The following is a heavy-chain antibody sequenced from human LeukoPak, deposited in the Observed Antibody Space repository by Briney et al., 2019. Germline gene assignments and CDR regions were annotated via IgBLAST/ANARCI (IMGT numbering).Heavy chain of an antibody. CDR1: GLTLSSDY. D-gene: IGHD2-21*02. V-gene: IGHV3-66*02. Sequence: GGSLRLSCAASGLTLSSDYMSWVRQAPGKGLEWVSVIYSGGSTYYADSVKGRFTISRDNSKNTLSLQMNSLRIEDTAVYYCARGGGAYCGDDCYRNFDYWGQGTLVTVSS. CDR2: IYSGGST. CDR3: ARGGGAYCGDDCYRNFDY. J-gene: IGHJ4*02.